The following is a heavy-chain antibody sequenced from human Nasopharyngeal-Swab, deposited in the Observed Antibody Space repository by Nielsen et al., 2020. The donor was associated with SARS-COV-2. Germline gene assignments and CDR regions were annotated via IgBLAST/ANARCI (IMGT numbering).Heavy chain of an antibody. CDR1: GFTFSSYA. V-gene: IGHV3-23*01. CDR2: ISGSGGST. J-gene: IGHJ6*02. CDR3: AKGAYYYDSGSYYNVDYYYGMDV. D-gene: IGHD3-10*01. Sequence: GESLKISCAASGFTFSSYAMSWVRQAPGKGLEWVSAISGSGGSTYYADSVKGRFTISRDNSKNTLYLQMNSLRAEDTAVYYCAKGAYYYDSGSYYNVDYYYGMDVWGQGTTVTVSS.